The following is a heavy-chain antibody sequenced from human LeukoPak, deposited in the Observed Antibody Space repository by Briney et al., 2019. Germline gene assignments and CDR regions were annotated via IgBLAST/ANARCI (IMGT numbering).Heavy chain of an antibody. CDR3: ARDSIVVVPAAFGMDV. CDR1: GFTFSSYS. J-gene: IGHJ6*02. D-gene: IGHD2-2*01. Sequence: GGSLRLSCAASGFTFSSYSMSWVRQAPGKGLEWVSSISSSSSYIYYADSVKGRFTISRDNAKNSLYLQMNSLRAEDTAVYYCARDSIVVVPAAFGMDVWGQGTTVTVSS. V-gene: IGHV3-21*01. CDR2: ISSSSSYI.